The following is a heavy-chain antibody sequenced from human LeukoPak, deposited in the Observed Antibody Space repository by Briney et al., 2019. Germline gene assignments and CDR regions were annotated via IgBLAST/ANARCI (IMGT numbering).Heavy chain of an antibody. V-gene: IGHV1-69*05. CDR2: IIPIFGTA. CDR3: ASEGHATGLLDY. J-gene: IGHJ4*02. Sequence: SVKLSCKASGGTFSSYAISWVRQAPGQGLEWMGGIIPIFGTANYAQKFQGRVTITTAESTSTAYMELSSLTSEDTAVYYCASEGHATGLLDYWRQGTLAIVSS. D-gene: IGHD4-11*01. CDR1: GGTFSSYA.